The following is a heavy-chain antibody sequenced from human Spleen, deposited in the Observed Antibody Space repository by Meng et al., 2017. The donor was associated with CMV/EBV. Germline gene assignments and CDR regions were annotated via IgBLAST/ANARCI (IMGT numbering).Heavy chain of an antibody. J-gene: IGHJ4*02. CDR1: GGSISSNSYN. D-gene: IGHD6-6*01. CDR2: IYYRGST. Sequence: GSLRLSCNVSGGSISSNSYNWGWIRQPPGKGLEWIGSIYYRGSTQYNPSLKSRVTISVDTSKNQFSLKVTSATAADTALYYCARARGKQLGLFDYWGQGTLVTVSS. CDR3: ARARGKQLGLFDY. V-gene: IGHV4-39*07.